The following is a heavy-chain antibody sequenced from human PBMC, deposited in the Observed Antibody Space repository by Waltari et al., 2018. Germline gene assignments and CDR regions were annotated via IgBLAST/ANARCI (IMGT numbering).Heavy chain of an antibody. V-gene: IGHV1-2*02. Sequence: QVQLVQSGAEVKKPGASVKVSCKASGYNFTGYYMHWVRQAPGQGLEWIGWINPNSGGTNYAQKVQSRVTMTRDTSISTAYMELSRLRPDDSAVYYCARFGVVVPAASRSFDYWGQGTLVTVSS. CDR2: INPNSGGT. CDR3: ARFGVVVPAASRSFDY. J-gene: IGHJ4*02. D-gene: IGHD2-2*01. CDR1: GYNFTGYY.